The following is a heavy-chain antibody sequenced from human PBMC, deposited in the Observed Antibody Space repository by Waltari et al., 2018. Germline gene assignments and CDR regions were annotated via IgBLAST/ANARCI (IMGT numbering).Heavy chain of an antibody. CDR2: INTNTGNP. CDR1: GYTFTSSA. D-gene: IGHD1-20*01. CDR3: ARTDGITGTFAY. V-gene: IGHV7-4-1*02. Sequence: QLPLVQSGSEVKKPGAAVKVSCKASGYTFTSSAMTWVRQAPGQGLEWMGWINTNTGNPTYAQGFTGRFVFSLDPSVRTAYLQISSLKAEDTAVYYCARTDGITGTFAYWGQGTLVTVSS. J-gene: IGHJ4*02.